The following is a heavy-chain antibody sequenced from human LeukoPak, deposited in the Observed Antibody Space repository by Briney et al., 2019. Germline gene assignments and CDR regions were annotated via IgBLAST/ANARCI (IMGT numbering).Heavy chain of an antibody. V-gene: IGHV4-38-2*02. D-gene: IGHD6-13*01. J-gene: IGHJ4*02. CDR3: ARVGQQLVFDY. CDR1: GYSISSGYY. Sequence: PSETLSLTCTVSGYSISSGYYWGWIRQPPGKGLEWIGSIYHSGSTYYNPSLKSRVTISVDTSKNQFSLKLSSVTAADTAVYYCARVGQQLVFDYWGQGTPVTVSS. CDR2: IYHSGST.